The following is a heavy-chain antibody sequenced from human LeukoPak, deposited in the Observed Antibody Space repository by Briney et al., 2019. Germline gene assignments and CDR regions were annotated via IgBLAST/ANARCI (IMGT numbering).Heavy chain of an antibody. CDR3: ASTPYSSGWPFDY. D-gene: IGHD6-19*01. CDR1: GLTFSSNA. Sequence: PGRSLRLSCAASGLTFSSNAMNWVRQAPGKGLEWVAVISYDGSNKYYADSVKGRFTISRDNSKNTLYVQMNSLRAEDTAVYYCASTPYSSGWPFDYWGQGTLVTVSS. V-gene: IGHV3-30-3*01. CDR2: ISYDGSNK. J-gene: IGHJ4*02.